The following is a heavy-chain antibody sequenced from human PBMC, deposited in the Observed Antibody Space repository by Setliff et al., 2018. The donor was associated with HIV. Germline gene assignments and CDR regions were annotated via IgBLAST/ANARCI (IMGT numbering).Heavy chain of an antibody. J-gene: IGHJ4*02. D-gene: IGHD6-6*01. CDR1: GYNFDDNS. CDR3: ARDPTGGAARFDY. CDR2: ISPYNGNT. Sequence: ASVKVSCKASGYNFDDNSINWVRQAPGQGLEWMGWISPYNGNTRYSQKFQGRVTMTTDTSTSTAYMEVRGLRSDDTAVYYCARDPTGGAARFDYWGQGTLVTVSS. V-gene: IGHV1-18*01.